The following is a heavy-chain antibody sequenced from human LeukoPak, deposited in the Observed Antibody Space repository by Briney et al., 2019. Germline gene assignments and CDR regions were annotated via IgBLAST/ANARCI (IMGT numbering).Heavy chain of an antibody. Sequence: GGSLRLSCAASGFTFSSYDMNWVRQAPGKGLEWVSYISSSSSYIYYADSVRGRFTISRDNAKNSLYLQMNSLRAEDTAVYYCARVDAFDPWGQGTMVTVSS. CDR2: ISSSSSYI. CDR1: GFTFSSYD. CDR3: ARVDAFDP. V-gene: IGHV3-21*01. J-gene: IGHJ3*01.